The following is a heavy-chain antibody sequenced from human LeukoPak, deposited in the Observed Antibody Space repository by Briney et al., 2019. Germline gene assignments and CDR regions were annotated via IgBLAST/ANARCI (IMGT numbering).Heavy chain of an antibody. CDR2: IFTSGST. V-gene: IGHV4-4*07. CDR3: AVCSVTGRAFYM. D-gene: IGHD1-14*01. J-gene: IGHJ3*02. CDR1: GGYISSYY. Sequence: SETLSLTCTVSGGYISSYYWSWIRQPAGKGLEWIGRIFTSGSTNYNPSLKSRVTVSVDTSKNQFSLKPSSATCPSTAVPYGAVCSVTGRAFYMWGARTTVTVSS.